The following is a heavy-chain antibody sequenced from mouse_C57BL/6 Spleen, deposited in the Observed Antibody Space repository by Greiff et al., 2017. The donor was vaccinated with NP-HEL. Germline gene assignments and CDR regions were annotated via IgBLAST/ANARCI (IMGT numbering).Heavy chain of an antibody. CDR1: GFSLSTSGMG. CDR3: ARRRDYYGSSPYWYFDV. V-gene: IGHV8-12*01. J-gene: IGHJ1*03. D-gene: IGHD1-1*01. CDR2: IYWDDDK. Sequence: QVTLKVCGPGILQSSQTLSLTCSFSGFSLSTSGMGVSWIRQPSGKGLEWLAHIYWDDDKRYNPSLKSRLTISKDTSRNQVFLKITSVDTADTATYYCARRRDYYGSSPYWYFDVWGTGTTVTVSS.